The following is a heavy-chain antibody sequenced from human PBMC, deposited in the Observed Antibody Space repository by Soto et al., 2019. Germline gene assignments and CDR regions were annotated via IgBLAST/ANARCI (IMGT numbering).Heavy chain of an antibody. D-gene: IGHD6-13*01. J-gene: IGHJ3*02. CDR3: ARRYSSSWDDAFDI. V-gene: IGHV3-30*03. Sequence: LSLTCAASGFTFSSYGMHWVRQAPGKGLEWVAVISYDGSNKYYADSVKGRFTISRDNSKNTLYLQMNSLRAEDTAVYYCARRYSSSWDDAFDIWGQGTMVTVSS. CDR1: GFTFSSYG. CDR2: ISYDGSNK.